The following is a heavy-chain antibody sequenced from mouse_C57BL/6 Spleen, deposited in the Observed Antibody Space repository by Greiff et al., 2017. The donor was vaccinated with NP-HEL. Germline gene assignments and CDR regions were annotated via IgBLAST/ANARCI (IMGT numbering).Heavy chain of an antibody. V-gene: IGHV14-4*01. J-gene: IGHJ4*01. CDR2: IDPENGDT. Sequence: EVQLQQSGAELVRPGASVKLSCTASGFNIKDDYMHWVKQRPEQGLEWIGWIDPENGDTEYASKFQGKATITADTSSNTAYLQLSSLTSEDTAVYYCTTERGYAMDYWGQRTSVTVSS. CDR3: TTERGYAMDY. CDR1: GFNIKDDY.